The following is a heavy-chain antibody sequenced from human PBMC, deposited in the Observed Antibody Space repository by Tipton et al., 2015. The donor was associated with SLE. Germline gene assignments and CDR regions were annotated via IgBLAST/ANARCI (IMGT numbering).Heavy chain of an antibody. V-gene: IGHV4-59*01. CDR1: GDSISSYY. J-gene: IGHJ6*03. Sequence: TLSPTCSVSGDSISSYYWSWIRQPPGKGLEWIGYIYYSGSTNYNPSLKSRVTISVDTSKNQFSLKLSSVTAADTAVYYCARVPFYYYYYMDVWGKGTTVTVSS. CDR3: ARVPFYYYYYMDV. CDR2: IYYSGST.